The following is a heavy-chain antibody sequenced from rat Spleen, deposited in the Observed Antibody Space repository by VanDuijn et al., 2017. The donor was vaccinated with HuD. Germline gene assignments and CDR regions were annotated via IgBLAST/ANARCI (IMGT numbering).Heavy chain of an antibody. CDR1: GFTFSNYW. CDR2: ITDTGGST. Sequence: EVQLVETGGGLVQPGRSLKLSCVASGFTFSNYWMTWIRQAPGKGLEWVASITDTGGSTYYPDSVKGRFTISRDNAKITLYLQMDSLKAEDTATYYCARHRPGNNWCAYWGQGTLVTVSS. V-gene: IGHV5-31*01. D-gene: IGHD1-12*02. CDR3: ARHRPGNNWCAY. J-gene: IGHJ3*01.